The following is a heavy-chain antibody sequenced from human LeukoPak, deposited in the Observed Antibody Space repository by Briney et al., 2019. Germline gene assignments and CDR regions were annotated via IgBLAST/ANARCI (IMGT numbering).Heavy chain of an antibody. CDR3: AKGYSFGCCNYYYMDA. D-gene: IGHD5-18*01. Sequence: GGSLRLSCAASGFTVRSNYMGWVRQAPGKGLKWVSVIFSGGSTYYADSVRGRFTLSRDNSKNTLYLQMNSLRAEDTALYYCAKGYSFGCCNYYYMDAWGKGTTVTVS. J-gene: IGHJ6*03. CDR2: IFSGGST. V-gene: IGHV3-53*01. CDR1: GFTVRSNY.